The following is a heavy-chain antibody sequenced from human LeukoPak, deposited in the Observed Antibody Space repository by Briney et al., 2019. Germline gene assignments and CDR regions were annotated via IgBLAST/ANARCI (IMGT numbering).Heavy chain of an antibody. CDR2: IYYSGST. J-gene: IGHJ4*02. CDR3: ARHGGFGELFSDY. D-gene: IGHD3-10*01. CDR1: GGSISSSSYY. V-gene: IGHV4-39*01. Sequence: SETLSPTCTVSGGSISSSSYYWGWIRQPPGKGLEWIGSIYYSGSTYYNPSLKSRVTISVDTSKNQFSLKLSSVTAADTAVYYCARHGGFGELFSDYWGQGTLVTVSS.